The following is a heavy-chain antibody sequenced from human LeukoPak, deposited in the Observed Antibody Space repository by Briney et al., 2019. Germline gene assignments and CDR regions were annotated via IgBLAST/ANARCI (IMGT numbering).Heavy chain of an antibody. CDR1: GFTISSNY. CDR2: IHSGGST. V-gene: IGHV3-53*01. Sequence: PGGSLRLSCAASGFTISSNYMSWVRQAPGKGLEWVSVIHSGGSTYYADSVKGRFIISRDNSKNTLYLQMNSLRAEDTAVYYCARQPMTTVTHYYYYGMDVWGQGTTVTVSS. CDR3: ARQPMTTVTHYYYYGMDV. D-gene: IGHD4-11*01. J-gene: IGHJ6*02.